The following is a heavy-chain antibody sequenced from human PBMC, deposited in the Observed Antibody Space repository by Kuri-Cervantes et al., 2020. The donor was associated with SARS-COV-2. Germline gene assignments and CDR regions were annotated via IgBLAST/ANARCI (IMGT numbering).Heavy chain of an antibody. J-gene: IGHJ4*01. V-gene: IGHV3-15*01. Sequence: GGSLRLSCAASGLTFSVYGLNWVRQAPGKGLEWVGRIYSESDAAQYAAPDGGTTDYAAPMKDRFIISRDDSKSTLFLQMNFLQTEDTAVYYCATGPLDYWGHGTLVTVSS. CDR1: GLTFSVYG. CDR2: IYSESDAAQYAAPDGGTT. CDR3: ATGPLDY.